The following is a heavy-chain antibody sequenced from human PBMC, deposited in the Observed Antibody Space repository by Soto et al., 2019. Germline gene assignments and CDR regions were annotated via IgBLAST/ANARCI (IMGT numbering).Heavy chain of an antibody. J-gene: IGHJ4*02. Sequence: ASVKVSCKASGYTFTGYYMHWVRQAPGQGLEWMGWINPNSGGTNYAQKFQGRVTMTRDTSISTAYVELSRLRSDDTAVYYCARDLYYDFWSGYSDYWGQGTLVTVSS. D-gene: IGHD3-3*01. CDR3: ARDLYYDFWSGYSDY. CDR2: INPNSGGT. CDR1: GYTFTGYY. V-gene: IGHV1-2*02.